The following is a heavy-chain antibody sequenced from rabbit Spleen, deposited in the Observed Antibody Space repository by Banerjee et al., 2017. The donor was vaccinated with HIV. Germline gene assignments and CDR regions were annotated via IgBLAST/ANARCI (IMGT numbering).Heavy chain of an antibody. J-gene: IGHJ3*01. CDR2: INAATGKP. CDR3: ARDLVGVIGWNFYL. D-gene: IGHD1-1*01. CDR1: GFSFGDRDV. Sequence: QEQLVESGGGLVQPTGSLTLTCKASGFSFGDRDVMCWVRLAPGKGLEWIACINAATGKPVYATWAKGRFTISRTSSATVTLRMTSLTAADRAAYFCARDLVGVIGWNFYLWGQGTLVTVS. V-gene: IGHV1S45*01.